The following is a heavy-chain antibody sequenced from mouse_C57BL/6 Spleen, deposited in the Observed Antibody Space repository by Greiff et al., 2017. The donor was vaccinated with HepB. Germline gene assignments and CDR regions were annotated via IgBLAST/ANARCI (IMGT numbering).Heavy chain of an antibody. D-gene: IGHD2-10*01. J-gene: IGHJ4*01. V-gene: IGHV1-75*01. CDR3: ARRPYYGNLYYAMDY. Sequence: VQLQQSGPELVKPGASVKISCKASGYTFTDYYINWVKQRPGQGLEWIGWIFPGSGSTYYNEKFKGKATLTVDKSSSTAYMLLSSLTSEDSAVYFCARRPYYGNLYYAMDYWGQGTSVTVSS. CDR1: GYTFTDYY. CDR2: IFPGSGST.